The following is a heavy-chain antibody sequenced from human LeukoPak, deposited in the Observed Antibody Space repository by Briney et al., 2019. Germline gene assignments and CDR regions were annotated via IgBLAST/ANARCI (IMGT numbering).Heavy chain of an antibody. CDR1: GFTFSSYE. J-gene: IGHJ5*02. V-gene: IGHV3-74*01. CDR3: ARDGVEFYNWFDP. D-gene: IGHD2-21*01. CDR2: INSDGSST. Sequence: GGSLRLSCAASGFTFSSYEMNWVRQAPGKGLVWVSRINSDGSSTTYADSVKGRFTISRDNAKNTLYLQMNSLRAEDTAVYYCARDGVEFYNWFDPWGQGTLVTVSS.